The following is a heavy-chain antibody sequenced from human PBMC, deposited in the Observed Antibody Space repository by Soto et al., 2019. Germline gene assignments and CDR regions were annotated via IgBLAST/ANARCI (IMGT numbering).Heavy chain of an antibody. Sequence: QVQLQESGPGLVKPSETLSLTCTVSGGSISSYYWSWIRQPPGKGLEWIGYIYYSGSTNYNPSLKSRGTISVDTSKNQFSLKLSSVTAADPAVYYCARHHDSWGQGTLVTVSS. V-gene: IGHV4-59*08. CDR2: IYYSGST. CDR3: ARHHDS. CDR1: GGSISSYY. J-gene: IGHJ4*02.